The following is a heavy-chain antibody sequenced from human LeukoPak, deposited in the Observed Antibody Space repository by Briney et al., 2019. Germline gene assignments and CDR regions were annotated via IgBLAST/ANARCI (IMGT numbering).Heavy chain of an antibody. Sequence: GGSLRLSCAASGFTFHNHAMHWVRHAPGKGPEWVSLIDWDSSRTYYRESVKGRFTISRDNSKNSLFLQMNSLRAEDTALYYCARGELPIGWPTDFWGQGTLVTVST. V-gene: IGHV3-43D*04. CDR1: GFTFHNHA. D-gene: IGHD6-19*01. CDR3: ARGELPIGWPTDF. CDR2: IDWDSSRT. J-gene: IGHJ4*02.